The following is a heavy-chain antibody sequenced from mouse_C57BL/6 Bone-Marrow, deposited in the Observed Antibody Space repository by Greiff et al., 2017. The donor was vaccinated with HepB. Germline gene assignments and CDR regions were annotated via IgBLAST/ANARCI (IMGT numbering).Heavy chain of an antibody. D-gene: IGHD2-3*01. CDR2: ISYSGST. Sequence: EVQLQQSGPGMVKPSQSLSLTCTVTGYSITSGYDWHWIRHFPGNKLEWMGYISYSGSTNYNPSLKSRISITHDTSKNHFFLKLNSVTTEDTATYYCARGDGYYVEWYFDVWGTGTTVTVSS. J-gene: IGHJ1*03. CDR1: GYSITSGYD. CDR3: ARGDGYYVEWYFDV. V-gene: IGHV3-1*01.